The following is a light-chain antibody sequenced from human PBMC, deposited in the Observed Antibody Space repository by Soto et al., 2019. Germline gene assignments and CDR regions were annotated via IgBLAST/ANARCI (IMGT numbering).Light chain of an antibody. Sequence: DIQMTQSPSTLSASLGDRVTITCRASQSINSWLAWYQQKPGQAPKLLIYKASTLKSGVPSRFSGSGSGTEFTLTISSLQPDDFATYYCQHYNSYSEAFGQGTKVDIK. J-gene: IGKJ1*01. CDR1: QSINSW. CDR2: KAS. CDR3: QHYNSYSEA. V-gene: IGKV1-5*03.